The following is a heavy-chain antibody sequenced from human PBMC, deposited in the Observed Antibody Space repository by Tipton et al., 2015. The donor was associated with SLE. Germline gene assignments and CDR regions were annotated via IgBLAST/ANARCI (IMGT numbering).Heavy chain of an antibody. Sequence: LRLSCTVSGGSISSGGYYWSWIRQPPGKGLEWIGEINHSGSTNYNPSLKSRVTISVDTSKNQFSLKLSSVTAADTAVYYCARGAGDYFDYWGQGTLVTVSS. CDR1: GGSISSGGYY. CDR2: INHSGST. D-gene: IGHD3-10*01. J-gene: IGHJ4*02. V-gene: IGHV4-61*08. CDR3: ARGAGDYFDY.